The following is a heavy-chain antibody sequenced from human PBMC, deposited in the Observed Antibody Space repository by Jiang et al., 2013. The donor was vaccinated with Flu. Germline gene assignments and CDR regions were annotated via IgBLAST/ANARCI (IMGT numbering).Heavy chain of an antibody. CDR2: IIPILGIA. V-gene: IGHV1-69*04. CDR1: GGTFSSYA. CDR3: ARVLLGGVVVAATDGEGYYYGMDV. D-gene: IGHD2-15*01. J-gene: IGHJ6*02. Sequence: GAEVKKPGPSVKVSCKASGGTFSSYAISWVRQAPGQGLEWMGRIIPILGIANYAQKFQGGVTITADKSTSTAYMELSSLRSEDTAVYYCARVLLGGVVVAATDGEGYYYGMDVWGQGTTVTVSS.